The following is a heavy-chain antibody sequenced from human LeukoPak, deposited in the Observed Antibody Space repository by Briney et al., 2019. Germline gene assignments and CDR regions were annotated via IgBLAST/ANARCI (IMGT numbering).Heavy chain of an antibody. D-gene: IGHD4-17*01. CDR3: ARSGDSLLGMDV. CDR2: IYYSGST. CDR1: GGSISSSSYY. Sequence: SETLSLTCTVSGGSISSSSYYWGWIRQPPGKGLERIGSIYYSGSTYYNPSLKSRVTISVDTSKNQFSLKLNSVTPEDTAVYYCARSGDSLLGMDVWGQGTTVTVSS. V-gene: IGHV4-39*01. J-gene: IGHJ6*02.